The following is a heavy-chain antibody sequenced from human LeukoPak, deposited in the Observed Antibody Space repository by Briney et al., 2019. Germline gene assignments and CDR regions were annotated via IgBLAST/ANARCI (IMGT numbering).Heavy chain of an antibody. V-gene: IGHV3-30*03. CDR2: ISYDGSNK. CDR3: ARGPGSDSSGYSA. CDR1: GFTFSSYG. D-gene: IGHD3-22*01. Sequence: GGSLRLSCAASGFTFSSYGMHWVRQAPGKGLEWVAVISYDGSNKYYADSVKGRFTISRDNSKNTLYLQMNSLRAEDTAVYYCARGPGSDSSGYSAWGQGTLVTVSS. J-gene: IGHJ5*02.